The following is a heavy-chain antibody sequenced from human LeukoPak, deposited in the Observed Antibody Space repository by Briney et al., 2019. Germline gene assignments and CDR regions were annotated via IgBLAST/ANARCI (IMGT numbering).Heavy chain of an antibody. CDR3: ARDQGIYNHRIIDS. CDR1: GYTFSSYG. Sequence: ASLKVSCKASGYTFSSYGISWVRQAPGQGLEWMGWISAYNGNTSFAQEFQGRVTMTTDTSTRTASMELRSLRSDDTAVYYCARDQGIYNHRIIDSWGQGTLVTVSS. V-gene: IGHV1-18*01. J-gene: IGHJ4*02. D-gene: IGHD5-12*01. CDR2: ISAYNGNT.